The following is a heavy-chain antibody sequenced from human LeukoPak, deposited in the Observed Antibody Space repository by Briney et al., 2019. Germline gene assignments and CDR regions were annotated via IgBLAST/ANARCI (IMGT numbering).Heavy chain of an antibody. Sequence: GGSLRLSCAVSGFTFSNYGMSWVRQAPGRGLEWVSGISGSGAGTYYADSVKGRFTISRDNSKNTLYLQMSSLGAEDTAVYYCAKDTYDFWSAYSGWGQGTLVTVSS. D-gene: IGHD3-3*01. CDR1: GFTFSNYG. J-gene: IGHJ4*02. V-gene: IGHV3-23*01. CDR3: AKDTYDFWSAYSG. CDR2: ISGSGAGT.